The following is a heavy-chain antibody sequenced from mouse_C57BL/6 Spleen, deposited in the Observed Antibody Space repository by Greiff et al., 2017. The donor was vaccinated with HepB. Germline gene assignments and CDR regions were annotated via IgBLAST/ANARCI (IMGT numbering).Heavy chain of an antibody. Sequence: VQLQQPGAELVMPGASVKLSCKASGYTFTSYWMHWVKQRPGQGLEWIGEIDPSDSYTNYNQKFKGKSTLTVDQSSSTAYMQLSSLTSEDSAVYYCARGSLLYAMDYWGQGTSVTVSS. CDR1: GYTFTSYW. V-gene: IGHV1-69*01. J-gene: IGHJ4*01. CDR2: IDPSDSYT. D-gene: IGHD1-1*01. CDR3: ARGSLLYAMDY.